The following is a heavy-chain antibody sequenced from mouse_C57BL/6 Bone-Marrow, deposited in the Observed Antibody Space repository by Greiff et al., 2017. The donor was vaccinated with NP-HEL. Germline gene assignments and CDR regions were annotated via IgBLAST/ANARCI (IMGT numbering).Heavy chain of an antibody. CDR3: ARSDPFFYGNSSYYYAMDY. Sequence: QVQLQQSGAELVRPGASVKLSCKASGYTFTDYYINWVKQRPGQGLEWIARIYPGSGNTYYNEKFKGKATLTAEKSSSTAYMQLSSLTSEDSAVYFCARSDPFFYGNSSYYYAMDYWGQGTSVTVSS. V-gene: IGHV1-76*01. D-gene: IGHD2-1*01. CDR2: IYPGSGNT. J-gene: IGHJ4*01. CDR1: GYTFTDYY.